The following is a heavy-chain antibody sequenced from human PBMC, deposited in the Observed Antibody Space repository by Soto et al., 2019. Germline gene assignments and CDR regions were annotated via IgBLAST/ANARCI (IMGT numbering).Heavy chain of an antibody. CDR2: IYYSGST. J-gene: IGHJ3*02. V-gene: IGHV4-31*03. CDR1: GGSISSGGYY. CDR3: AGDLSGGPRYCSCGSCPRDI. Sequence: QVQLQESGPGLVKPSQTLSLTCTVSGGSISSGGYYWSWIRQHPGKGLEWIGYIYYSGSTYYNPSLKSRVTISVDTSKNQVSLKLSSVTAAGTAVYYCAGDLSGGPRYCSCGSCPRDIWGQGTMVTVSS. D-gene: IGHD2-15*01.